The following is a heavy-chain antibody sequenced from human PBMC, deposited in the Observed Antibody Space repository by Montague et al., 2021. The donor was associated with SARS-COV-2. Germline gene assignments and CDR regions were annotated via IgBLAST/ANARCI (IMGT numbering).Heavy chain of an antibody. CDR3: AREGLKRLLQFGEGYYHGMDV. D-gene: IGHD3-10*01. Sequence: IYYSGSTYYNPSLKSRVTISLDTSKNQFSLKLSSVTAADTAVYYCAREGLKRLLQFGEGYYHGMDVWGKGTTVTGS. CDR2: IYYSGST. V-gene: IGHV4-30-4*01. J-gene: IGHJ6*04.